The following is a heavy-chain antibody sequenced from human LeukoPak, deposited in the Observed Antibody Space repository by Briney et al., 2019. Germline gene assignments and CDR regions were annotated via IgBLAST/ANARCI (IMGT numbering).Heavy chain of an antibody. D-gene: IGHD3-22*01. CDR1: GYTFTGYY. V-gene: IGHV1-2*02. CDR2: INPNSGGT. CDR3: ARGVIRITMIVGY. Sequence: ASVKVSCKASGYTFTGYYMHWVRQAPGQGLGGLGWINPNSGGTNYAQKFQGRVTMTRDTSISTAYMELSRLRSDDTAVYYCARGVIRITMIVGYWGQGTLVTVSS. J-gene: IGHJ4*02.